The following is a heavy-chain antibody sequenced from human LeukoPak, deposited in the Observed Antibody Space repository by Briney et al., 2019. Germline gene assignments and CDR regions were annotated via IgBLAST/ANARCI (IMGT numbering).Heavy chain of an antibody. J-gene: IGHJ4*02. V-gene: IGHV1-2*02. D-gene: IGHD2-2*02. Sequence: GASVRVSCKTSGYTFSAHYLHWVRQAPGQRPEWVGRIDPASGGTHYPQKFQGRVTVTRDTSTTTVDMELSGLRSDDTAVYYCARVPGPYTTSRFDFWGQGTLVTVSS. CDR2: IDPASGGT. CDR3: ARVPGPYTTSRFDF. CDR1: GYTFSAHY.